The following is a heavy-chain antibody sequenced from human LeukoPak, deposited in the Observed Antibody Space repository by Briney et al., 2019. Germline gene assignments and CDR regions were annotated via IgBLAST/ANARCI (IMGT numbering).Heavy chain of an antibody. Sequence: ASVTVSCKASGYTFTGYYIHWVRHAPRQGLEWMGRINPNNGDTNYAQKFPGRDTLTRDTSIGTPYMELSSLRSDDTAMYYCVREISTATTYFDAWGQGTLVTVSS. V-gene: IGHV1-2*06. D-gene: IGHD1-26*01. J-gene: IGHJ4*02. CDR3: VREISTATTYFDA. CDR2: INPNNGDT. CDR1: GYTFTGYY.